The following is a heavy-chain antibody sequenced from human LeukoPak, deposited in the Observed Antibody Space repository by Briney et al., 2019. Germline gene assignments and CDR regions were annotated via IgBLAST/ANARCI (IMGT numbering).Heavy chain of an antibody. CDR2: ISSSSSYI. Sequence: GGSLRLSCAASGFTFSSYSMNWVRQAPGKGLEWVSSISSSSSYIYYADSVKGRFTISRDNSKNTLYLQMNSLRAEDTAVYYCAKGDYGDYIYWGQGTLVTVSS. J-gene: IGHJ4*02. CDR1: GFTFSSYS. CDR3: AKGDYGDYIY. D-gene: IGHD4-17*01. V-gene: IGHV3-21*04.